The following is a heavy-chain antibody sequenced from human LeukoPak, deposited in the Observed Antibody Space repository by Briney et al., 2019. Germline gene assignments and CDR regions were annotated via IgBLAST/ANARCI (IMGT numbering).Heavy chain of an antibody. Sequence: SETLSLTCTVSGGSVTSGNYYWNWFRQPAGKGLEWIGRIYTNGGASYNPSLKSRVTISIDASKNQFSLKLSSVTAADTAVYYCAREPPGYWGQGILVTVSS. CDR1: GGSVTSGNYY. J-gene: IGHJ4*02. CDR2: IYTNGGA. V-gene: IGHV4-61*02. CDR3: AREPPGY.